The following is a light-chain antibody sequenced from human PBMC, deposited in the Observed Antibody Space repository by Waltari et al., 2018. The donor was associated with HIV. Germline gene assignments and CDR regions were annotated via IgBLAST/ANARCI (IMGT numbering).Light chain of an antibody. CDR1: SSDVGGYNY. V-gene: IGLV2-8*01. J-gene: IGLJ2*01. CDR2: EVT. Sequence: QSALPQPPSASGSPAQSVTITCTGTSSDVGGYNYVSWYQQHPGTAPKLMIYEVTKRPSGVPDRFSGSKSGNTASLTVSGLQAEDEADYYCSSYAGRNNFVVFGGGTKLTVL. CDR3: SSYAGRNNFVV.